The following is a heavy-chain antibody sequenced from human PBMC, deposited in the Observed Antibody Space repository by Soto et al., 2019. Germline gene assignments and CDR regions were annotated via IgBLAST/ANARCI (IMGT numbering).Heavy chain of an antibody. CDR1: GFSFNTFE. Sequence: GGSLRLSFAASGFSFNTFEMSWVRQAPGKGLEWVANIKQDGSEKYYVDSVKGRFTISRDNSKNTLYLQMNNLRAEDTAVYYCARGAPPIVVVITTPSLDPWGQGTLVTVSS. J-gene: IGHJ5*02. CDR2: IKQDGSEK. CDR3: ARGAPPIVVVITTPSLDP. D-gene: IGHD3-22*01. V-gene: IGHV3-7*01.